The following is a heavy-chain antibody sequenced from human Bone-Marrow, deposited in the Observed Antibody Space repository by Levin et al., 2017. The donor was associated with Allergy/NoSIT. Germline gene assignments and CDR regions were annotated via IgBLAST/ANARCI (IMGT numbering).Heavy chain of an antibody. J-gene: IGHJ2*01. D-gene: IGHD4-23*01. V-gene: IGHV3-74*01. Sequence: ETLSLTCAASEFSFSNYWMNWVRQAPGKGLVWVSRIKTDGSITTYADSVKGRFTISRDNAKNTVYLQMNSLRAEDTAVYYCARDGGTVAAHDWYFDLWGRGTLVTVSS. CDR3: ARDGGTVAAHDWYFDL. CDR2: IKTDGSIT. CDR1: EFSFSNYW.